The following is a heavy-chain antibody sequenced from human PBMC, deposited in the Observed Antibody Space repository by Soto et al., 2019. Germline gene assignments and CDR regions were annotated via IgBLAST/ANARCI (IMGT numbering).Heavy chain of an antibody. V-gene: IGHV4-4*02. CDR3: ARGQGAGLFVH. J-gene: IGHJ5*02. D-gene: IGHD2-15*01. Sequence: QVQLQESGPGLVKPSGTLSLTCAVSGGSISSSNWWSWVRQPPGKGLEWIGEIYHSGSTNYNPSHKRRFTISVDKSKNQFSLQLSSVTAADTAVYYCARGQGAGLFVHWGQGTLVTVSS. CDR1: GGSISSSNW. CDR2: IYHSGST.